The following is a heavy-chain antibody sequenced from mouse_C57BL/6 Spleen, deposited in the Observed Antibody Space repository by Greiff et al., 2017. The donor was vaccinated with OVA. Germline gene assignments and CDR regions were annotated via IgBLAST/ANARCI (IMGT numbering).Heavy chain of an antibody. CDR1: GYTFTSYW. D-gene: IGHD1-3*01. V-gene: IGHV1-61*01. Sequence: QVQLQQPGAELVRPGSSVKLSCKASGYTFTSYWMDWVKQRPGQGLEWIGNIYPSDSETHYNQKFKDKATLTVDKSSSTAYMQLSSLTSEDSAVYYCARRLHNRYFDVWGTGTTVTVSS. CDR2: IYPSDSET. J-gene: IGHJ1*03. CDR3: ARRLHNRYFDV.